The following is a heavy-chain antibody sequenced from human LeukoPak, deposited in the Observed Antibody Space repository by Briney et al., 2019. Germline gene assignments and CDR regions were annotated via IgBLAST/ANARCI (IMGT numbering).Heavy chain of an antibody. CDR2: IYHRGST. D-gene: IGHD6-13*01. Sequence: SETLSLTCAVSGGSISSGGYSGSWIRQPPGKGLEWVGYIYHRGSTYYNPSLKSRVTISVDRSKNQFSLKLSSVTAADTAVYYCARGDPAYSSSWYTSFDYWGQGTLVTVSS. V-gene: IGHV4-30-2*01. J-gene: IGHJ4*02. CDR1: GGSISSGGYS. CDR3: ARGDPAYSSSWYTSFDY.